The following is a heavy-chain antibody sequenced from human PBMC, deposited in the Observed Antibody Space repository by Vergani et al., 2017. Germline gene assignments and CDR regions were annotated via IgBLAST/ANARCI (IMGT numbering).Heavy chain of an antibody. Sequence: QVQLQQWGAGLLKPSETLSLTCAVYGGSFSGYYWSWIRQPPGKGLEWIGEINHSGSTNYNPSLKSRITISVDTSKNQFSLKLSSVTAADTAVYYCARGRKGYYGSGSYRSYYYYGMDVWGQGTTVTVSS. CDR1: GGSFSGYY. J-gene: IGHJ6*02. CDR3: ARGRKGYYGSGSYRSYYYYGMDV. CDR2: INHSGST. V-gene: IGHV4-34*01. D-gene: IGHD3-10*01.